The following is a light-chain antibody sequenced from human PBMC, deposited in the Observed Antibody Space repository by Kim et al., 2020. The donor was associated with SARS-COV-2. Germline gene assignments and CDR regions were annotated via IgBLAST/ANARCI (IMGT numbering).Light chain of an antibody. CDR1: NSNIGSRS. J-gene: IGLJ3*02. V-gene: IGLV1-44*01. CDR3: TTWDDSLNGPL. CDR2: DSD. Sequence: ELTQPPSASGPPGQRVFISCSGSNSNIGSRSVNWYQHLPGSAPKLLIYDSDVRPSGVSDRFSGSKSGTSASLAISGLQSEDEADYYCTTWDDSLNGPLFGGGTQLTVL.